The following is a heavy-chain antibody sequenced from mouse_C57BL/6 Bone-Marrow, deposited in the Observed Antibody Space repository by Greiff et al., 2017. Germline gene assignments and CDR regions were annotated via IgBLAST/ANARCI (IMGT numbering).Heavy chain of an antibody. V-gene: IGHV1-72*01. CDR3: ARSDYFDY. Sequence: QVQLQQPGAELVKPGASVTLSCKASGYTFTSYWMYWVKQRPGRGLEWIGRIYPNSGGTKYNEKFKSKAILTLDKPSSTDYMQLSSLTTEDSAVYYCARSDYFDYWGQGTTLTVSS. CDR1: GYTFTSYW. CDR2: IYPNSGGT. J-gene: IGHJ2*01.